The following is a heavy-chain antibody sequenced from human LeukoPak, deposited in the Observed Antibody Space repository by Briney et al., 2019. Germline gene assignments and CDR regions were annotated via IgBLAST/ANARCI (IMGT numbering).Heavy chain of an antibody. CDR1: GGSISSSDW. Sequence: KASETLSLTCAVSGGSISSSDWWSWVRQPPGKGLEWLGQIYYSGSTNYNPSLKSRVTISVDKSKNQFSLKLSSVTAADTAVYYCARESGYSGYIDNWGQGTLVTVSS. D-gene: IGHD5-12*01. CDR2: IYYSGST. J-gene: IGHJ4*02. CDR3: ARESGYSGYIDN. V-gene: IGHV4-4*02.